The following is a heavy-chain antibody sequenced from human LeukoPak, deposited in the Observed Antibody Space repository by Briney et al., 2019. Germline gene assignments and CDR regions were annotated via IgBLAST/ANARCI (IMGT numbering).Heavy chain of an antibody. V-gene: IGHV5-51*01. CDR2: IFPDDSDT. J-gene: IGHJ4*02. D-gene: IGHD2-2*01. CDR1: GYRFINYW. Sequence: GESLKISCKGSGYRFINYWIGWVRQMPGKGLEWMGIIFPDDSDTRYSPSFQGQVTISADKSISTAYLQRSSLKASDTAMYYCAIGGDSTTSCYRCFNYWGQGTLVTVSS. CDR3: AIGGDSTTSCYRCFNY.